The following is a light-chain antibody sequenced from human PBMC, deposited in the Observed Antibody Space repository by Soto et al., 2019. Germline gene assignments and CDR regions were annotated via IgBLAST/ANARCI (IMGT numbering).Light chain of an antibody. Sequence: DIQMTQSPSSLSASVGDSVTITCRASQSISSYLNWYQQKPGKAPKLLIYAASSLQSGVPSRFSGSASGTDFTLTISSLQPEDFATYYCRQSYSTPKFGQGTKV. CDR3: RQSYSTPK. CDR2: AAS. J-gene: IGKJ1*01. V-gene: IGKV1-39*01. CDR1: QSISSY.